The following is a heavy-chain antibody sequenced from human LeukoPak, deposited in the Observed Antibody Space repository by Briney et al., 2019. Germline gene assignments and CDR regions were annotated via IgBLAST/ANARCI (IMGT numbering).Heavy chain of an antibody. J-gene: IGHJ2*01. CDR2: IYTSGST. D-gene: IGHD3-10*01. CDR1: GGSINSDNYY. CDR3: ARVQEDGFGDRYGRYWYFDL. Sequence: SQALSLTCTVSGGSINSDNYYWSWIRQPAGKGLEWSGRIYTSGSTNYNPSLKSRVTISVDTSKNQFSLKLSSVTAADTAVYYCARVQEDGFGDRYGRYWYFDLWGRGTLVTVSS. V-gene: IGHV4-61*02.